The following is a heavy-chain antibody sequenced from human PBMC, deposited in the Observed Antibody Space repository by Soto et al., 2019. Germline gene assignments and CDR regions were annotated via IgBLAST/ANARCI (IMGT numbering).Heavy chain of an antibody. J-gene: IGHJ5*02. Sequence: EVQLAESGGGLVQPGGSLRLSCAVSGFSFSDYWMSWVRQAPGKGLEWVGNIKQDGSEKYFVGSVKGRFTMSRDNAKNSLYLQMNSLRAEDTAVYYCARAGSWDNWFDPWGQGTLVTVSS. CDR2: IKQDGSEK. CDR1: GFSFSDYW. D-gene: IGHD6-13*01. V-gene: IGHV3-7*01. CDR3: ARAGSWDNWFDP.